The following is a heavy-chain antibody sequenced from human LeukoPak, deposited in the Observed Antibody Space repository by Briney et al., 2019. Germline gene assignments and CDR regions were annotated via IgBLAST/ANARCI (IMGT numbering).Heavy chain of an antibody. V-gene: IGHV4-34*01. CDR3: ARYNYYDSSGSDPEGFDY. J-gene: IGHJ4*02. D-gene: IGHD3-22*01. CDR1: GGSFSGYY. CDR2: INHSAST. Sequence: SETLSLTCAVYGGSFSGYYWSWIRQPPGKGLEWIGEINHSASTNYNPSLKSRVTISVDTSKNQFSLKLSSVTAADTAVYYCARYNYYDSSGSDPEGFDYWGQGTLVTVSS.